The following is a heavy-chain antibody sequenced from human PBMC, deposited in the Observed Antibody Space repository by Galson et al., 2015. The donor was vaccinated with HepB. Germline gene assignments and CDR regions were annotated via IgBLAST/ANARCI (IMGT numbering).Heavy chain of an antibody. J-gene: IGHJ3*02. CDR2: INPSGGST. Sequence: SVKVSCKASGYTFTSYYMHWVRQAPGQGLEWMGIINPSGGSTSYAQKFQGRVTMTRDTSTSTVYMELSSLRSEDTAVYYCARGYCSSTSCVHDAFDIWGQGTMVTVSS. CDR3: ARGYCSSTSCVHDAFDI. D-gene: IGHD2-2*01. CDR1: GYTFTSYY. V-gene: IGHV1-46*03.